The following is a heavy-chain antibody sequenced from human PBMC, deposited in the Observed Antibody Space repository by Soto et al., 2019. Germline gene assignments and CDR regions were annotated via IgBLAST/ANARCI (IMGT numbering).Heavy chain of an antibody. CDR3: ARITGRYYDSSGYYYAPVDY. V-gene: IGHV1-69*13. Sequence: SVKVSCKASGGTFSSYAISWVRQAPGQGLEWMGGIIPIFGTANYAQKFQGRVTITADESTSTAYMELSSLRSEDTAVYYCARITGRYYDSSGYYYAPVDYWGQGTLVTVSS. CDR1: GGTFSSYA. J-gene: IGHJ4*02. D-gene: IGHD3-22*01. CDR2: IIPIFGTA.